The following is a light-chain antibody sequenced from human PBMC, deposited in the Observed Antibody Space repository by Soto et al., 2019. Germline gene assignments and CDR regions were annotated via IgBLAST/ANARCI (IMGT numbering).Light chain of an antibody. CDR3: QSYDTILSGSV. CDR2: DNS. V-gene: IGLV1-40*01. CDR1: SSNFGAGYD. Sequence: QSVLTQPPSVSGAPGQRVTISCTGSSSNFGAGYDVHWYQQLPGTAPKLLIYDNSNRPSGVPDRFSGSKSGTSASLAITGLQAKDEADYYCQSYDTILSGSVFGGGTKLTVL. J-gene: IGLJ2*01.